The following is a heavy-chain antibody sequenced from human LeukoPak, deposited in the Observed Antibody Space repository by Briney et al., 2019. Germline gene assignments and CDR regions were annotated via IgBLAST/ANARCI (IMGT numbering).Heavy chain of an antibody. D-gene: IGHD3-10*01. CDR2: IHHSGST. Sequence: SETLSLTCTVSGGSISSGNYCWSWIRQHPGKGLEWIGCIHHSGSTYYNPSLKSRVIISVDTSKNQFSLKLNSVTAADTAVYYCASHGSGSYRFDPWGQGTLVTVSS. CDR1: GGSISSGNYC. J-gene: IGHJ5*02. CDR3: ASHGSGSYRFDP. V-gene: IGHV4-31*03.